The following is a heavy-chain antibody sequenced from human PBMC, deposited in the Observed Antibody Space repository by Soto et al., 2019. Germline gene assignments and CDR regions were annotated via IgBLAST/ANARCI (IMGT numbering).Heavy chain of an antibody. CDR2: VYWTGST. J-gene: IGHJ4*02. CDR3: ARSHYTYGLLIDY. V-gene: IGHV4-39*01. D-gene: IGHD2-8*01. Sequence: ASETLSLTCPVSGDSITTNGYYWGWIRQPPGKGLQWIGNVYWTGSTFSHPSLTSRVFISVDTSKNEFSLRLTSVTAADTAVYYCARSHYTYGLLIDYWGPGTLVTVSS. CDR1: GDSITTNGYY.